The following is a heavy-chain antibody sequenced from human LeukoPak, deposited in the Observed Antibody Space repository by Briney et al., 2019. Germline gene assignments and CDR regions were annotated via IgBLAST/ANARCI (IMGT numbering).Heavy chain of an antibody. Sequence: SETLSLTCDVYGGSFSGYYWSWIRQPPGKGLEWIGEINHSGSTNYNPSLKSRVTISVDTSKNQFSLKLSPVTAADTAVYYCARAPRGRYYMDVWGKGTTVTVSS. J-gene: IGHJ6*03. D-gene: IGHD1-14*01. CDR1: GGSFSGYY. CDR3: ARAPRGRYYMDV. V-gene: IGHV4-34*01. CDR2: INHSGST.